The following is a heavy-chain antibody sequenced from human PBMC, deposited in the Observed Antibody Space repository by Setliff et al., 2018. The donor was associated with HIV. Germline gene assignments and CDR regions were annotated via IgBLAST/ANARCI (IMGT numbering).Heavy chain of an antibody. J-gene: IGHJ4*02. D-gene: IGHD6-25*01. CDR3: AKDQSSAGYYFDS. Sequence: ASVKVSCKASGYTFTRYDINWVRQATGQGPEWMGWMNPNSANTGYAQKFQGRVTMTRDMSTSTVYMELSSLRSEDTAVYYCAKDQSSAGYYFDSWGQGTLVTVSS. CDR1: GYTFTRYD. V-gene: IGHV1-8*01. CDR2: MNPNSANT.